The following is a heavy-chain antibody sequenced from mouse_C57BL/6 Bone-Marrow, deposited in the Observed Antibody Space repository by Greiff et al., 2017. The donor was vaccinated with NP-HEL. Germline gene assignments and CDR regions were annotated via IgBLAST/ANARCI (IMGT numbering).Heavy chain of an antibody. J-gene: IGHJ2*01. CDR1: GFTFSSYA. CDR2: ISSGGDYI. D-gene: IGHD1-1*01. Sequence: EVQLVESGEGLVKPGGSLKLSCAASGFTFSSYAMSWVRQTPEKRLEWVAYISSGGDYIYYADTVKGRFTISRDNARNTLYLQMSSLKSEDTAMYYCTRVTTVVVRYYFDYWGQGTTLTVSS. CDR3: TRVTTVVVRYYFDY. V-gene: IGHV5-9-1*02.